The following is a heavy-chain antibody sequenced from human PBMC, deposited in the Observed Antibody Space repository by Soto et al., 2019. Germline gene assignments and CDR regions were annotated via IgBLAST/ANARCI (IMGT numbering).Heavy chain of an antibody. D-gene: IGHD6-13*01. J-gene: IGHJ4*02. CDR1: GFTFSRYS. V-gene: IGHV3-21*01. Sequence: PVGSLRLSCAASGFTFSRYSMNWVRQAPGKGLEWVSSISSSSSYIYYADSVKGRFTISRDNAKNSLYLQMNSLRAEDTAVYYCARGGGQLAYYFDYWGQGTLVTVSS. CDR2: ISSSSSYI. CDR3: ARGGGQLAYYFDY.